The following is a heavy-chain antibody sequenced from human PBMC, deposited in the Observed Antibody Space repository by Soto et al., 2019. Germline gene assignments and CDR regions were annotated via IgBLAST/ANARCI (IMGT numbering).Heavy chain of an antibody. D-gene: IGHD6-19*01. Sequence: GGSLRLSCATSGFTFSSYEMNWVRQAPGKGLEWVSYISSSGSTIYYADSVKGRFTISRDNAKNSLYLQMNSLRAEDTAVYYCAKTSVAGTPLYFDYWGQGTLVPVYS. CDR2: ISSSGSTI. CDR3: AKTSVAGTPLYFDY. CDR1: GFTFSSYE. V-gene: IGHV3-48*03. J-gene: IGHJ4*02.